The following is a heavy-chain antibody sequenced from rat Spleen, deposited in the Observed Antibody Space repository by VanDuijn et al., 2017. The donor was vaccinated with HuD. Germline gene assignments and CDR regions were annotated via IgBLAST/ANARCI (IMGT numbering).Heavy chain of an antibody. CDR2: IWTGGST. V-gene: IGHV2S63*01. J-gene: IGHJ2*01. CDR3: ARDLYGGYTDY. CDR1: GFSLSNYG. D-gene: IGHD1-11*01. Sequence: VQLKESGPGLVQPSQTLSLTCTVSGFSLSNYGVIWVRQPPGKGLEWMGVIWTGGSTAYNLLLKSRLSINRDTSKSQVFLKMNSLQTEDTATYYCARDLYGGYTDYWGQGVMVTVSS.